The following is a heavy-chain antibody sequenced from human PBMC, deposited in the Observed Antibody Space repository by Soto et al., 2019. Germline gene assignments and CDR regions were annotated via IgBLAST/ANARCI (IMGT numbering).Heavy chain of an antibody. Sequence: GGSLRLSCAASGFTFSSYSMNWVRQAPGKGLEWVAVIRYDRSNKYYADSVKGRFTISRDNSKNTLYLQMNSLRAEDTAVYYCARDRKSGYETFDYWGQGTLVTVSS. V-gene: IGHV3-33*08. CDR2: IRYDRSNK. CDR3: ARDRKSGYETFDY. D-gene: IGHD5-12*01. J-gene: IGHJ4*02. CDR1: GFTFSSYS.